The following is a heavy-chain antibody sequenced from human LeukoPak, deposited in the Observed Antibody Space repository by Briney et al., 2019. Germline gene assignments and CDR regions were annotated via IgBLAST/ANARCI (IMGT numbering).Heavy chain of an antibody. V-gene: IGHV4-34*01. CDR1: GGSFSGYY. D-gene: IGHD4-17*01. CDR2: INQSGST. Sequence: SETLSLTCAVYGGSFSGYYWSWIRRPPGKGLEWIGEINQSGSTNYNPSLKSRVTISADMSKNQFSLRLSSVTAADTAVYYCARVGLRANDYGDYLWFDPWGQGTLVIVSS. J-gene: IGHJ5*02. CDR3: ARVGLRANDYGDYLWFDP.